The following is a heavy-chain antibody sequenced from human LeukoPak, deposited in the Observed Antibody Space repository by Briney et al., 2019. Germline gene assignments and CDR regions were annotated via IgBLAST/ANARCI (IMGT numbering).Heavy chain of an antibody. Sequence: GGSLRLSCVASGFTFDDYWMNWVRQAPGKGLEWGANIKQDGSEQYYVDSVKGRFTISRDNAKNSLYLQMNSLRAEDTAVYYCVRAGGAYSFNPWGQGTLVTVSS. CDR3: VRAGGAYSFNP. J-gene: IGHJ5*02. CDR1: GFTFDDYW. CDR2: IKQDGSEQ. D-gene: IGHD5-18*01. V-gene: IGHV3-7*01.